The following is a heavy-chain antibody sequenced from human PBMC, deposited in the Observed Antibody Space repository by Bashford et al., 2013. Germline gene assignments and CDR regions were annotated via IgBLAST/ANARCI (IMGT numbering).Heavy chain of an antibody. V-gene: IGHV3-30*18. D-gene: IGHD2-2*01. J-gene: IGHJ4*02. Sequence: GGSLRTLPCAALLDFMFSLLCHAWVRQAPGRGGGLEWVALISNDGRSQFYVDSVQGADSMSPENNSKNTLYLQMNSLRPEDTAVYYCAKTKVPAAPRVQADFWGPGNPGHPSPQ. CDR3: AKTKVPAAPRVQADF. CDR2: ISNDGRSQ. CDR1: DFMFSLLC.